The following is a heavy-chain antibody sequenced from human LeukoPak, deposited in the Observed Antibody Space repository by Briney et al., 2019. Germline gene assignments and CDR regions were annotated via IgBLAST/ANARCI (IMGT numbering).Heavy chain of an antibody. D-gene: IGHD3-22*01. J-gene: IGHJ4*02. CDR3: TTGCVGLPQRTEYYYDSSGYYYDFDY. Sequence: GGSLRLSRAASGFTFSNAWMSWVRQAPGKGLEWVGRIKSKTDGGTTDYAAPVKGRFTISRDDSKNTLYLQMNSLKTEDTAVYYCTTGCVGLPQRTEYYYDSSGYYYDFDYWGQGTLVTVSS. CDR1: GFTFSNAW. V-gene: IGHV3-15*01. CDR2: IKSKTDGGTT.